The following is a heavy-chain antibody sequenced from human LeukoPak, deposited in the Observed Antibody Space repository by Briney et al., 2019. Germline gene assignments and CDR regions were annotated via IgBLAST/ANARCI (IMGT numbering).Heavy chain of an antibody. Sequence: SETLSLTSAVYGGSFSGYYWSWIRQPPGKGLEWIGEINHSGSTNYNPSLKSRVTISVDTSKNQFSLKLSSVTAADTAVYYCASGSGSGSYYNDYYYGMDVWGKGTTVTVSS. J-gene: IGHJ6*04. CDR1: GGSFSGYY. CDR3: ASGSGSGSYYNDYYYGMDV. D-gene: IGHD3-10*01. CDR2: INHSGST. V-gene: IGHV4-34*01.